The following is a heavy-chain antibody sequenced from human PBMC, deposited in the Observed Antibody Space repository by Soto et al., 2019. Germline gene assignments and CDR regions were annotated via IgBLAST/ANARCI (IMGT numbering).Heavy chain of an antibody. Sequence: QVQLQESGPGLVKPSETLSLTCTVSGGSVSSGSYYWSWIRQPPGKGLEWIGYIYYSGSTNYNPPLKSRVTISVDTSKNQFSLKLSSVTAADTAVYYCARSGPAKSFDPWGQGTLVTVSS. J-gene: IGHJ5*02. V-gene: IGHV4-61*01. D-gene: IGHD2-15*01. CDR1: GGSVSSGSYY. CDR3: ARSGPAKSFDP. CDR2: IYYSGST.